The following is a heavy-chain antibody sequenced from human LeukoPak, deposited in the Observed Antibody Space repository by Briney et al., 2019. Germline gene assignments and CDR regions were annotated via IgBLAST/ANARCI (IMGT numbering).Heavy chain of an antibody. V-gene: IGHV1-2*02. CDR2: INPNSGGT. CDR1: GYTFTGYY. Sequence: GASVKVSCKASGYTFTGYYMHWVRQAPGQGLEWMGWINPNSGGTNYAQKFQGRVTMTRDTSISTAYMELSRLRSGDTAVYYCARPISSSWFFWFDPWGQGTLVTVSS. D-gene: IGHD6-13*01. CDR3: ARPISSSWFFWFDP. J-gene: IGHJ5*02.